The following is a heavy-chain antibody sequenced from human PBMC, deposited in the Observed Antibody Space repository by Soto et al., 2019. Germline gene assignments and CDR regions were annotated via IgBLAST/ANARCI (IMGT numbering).Heavy chain of an antibody. CDR3: ARANGLRLGELSWGGPNWFDP. V-gene: IGHV4-34*01. CDR1: GGSFIGYY. J-gene: IGHJ5*02. CDR2: INPTGST. D-gene: IGHD3-16*02. Sequence: QVRLQQWGAGLLKPSETLSLTCAVYGGSFIGYYWSWIRQPPGKGLEWIGEINPTGSTNYNPSLKSRVTILIDTSKNQVSLKLSSVTAADTAMYYCARANGLRLGELSWGGPNWFDPWGQGTLVTVSS.